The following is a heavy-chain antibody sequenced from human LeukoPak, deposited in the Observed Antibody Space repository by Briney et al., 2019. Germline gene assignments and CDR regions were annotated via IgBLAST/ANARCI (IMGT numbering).Heavy chain of an antibody. V-gene: IGHV3-23*01. J-gene: IGHJ5*02. D-gene: IGHD3-3*01. Sequence: GGSLRLSCAASGFTFSSYAMSWVRQAPGKGLEWVSAISGSGGSTYYADSVKGRFTISRDNSKNTLYLQMNSLRAEDTAVYYCAKDPDYDFWSGPIRDWSDPWGQGTLVTVSS. CDR2: ISGSGGST. CDR1: GFTFSSYA. CDR3: AKDPDYDFWSGPIRDWSDP.